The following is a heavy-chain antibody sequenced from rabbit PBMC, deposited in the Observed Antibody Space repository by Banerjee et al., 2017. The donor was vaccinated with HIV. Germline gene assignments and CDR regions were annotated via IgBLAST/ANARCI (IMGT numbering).Heavy chain of an antibody. CDR3: ARTDYTGYGYSYFNL. Sequence: QSLEESGGDLVKPGASLTLTCTASGFSFSSGYWVCWVRQAPGKGLEWIACIYADSSDTTYYASWAKGRFTISEASSTTVTLQMTSLTAADTATYFCARTDYTGYGYSYFNLWGPGTLVTVS. CDR2: IYADSSDTT. D-gene: IGHD6-1*01. CDR1: GFSFSSGYW. V-gene: IGHV1S40*01. J-gene: IGHJ4*01.